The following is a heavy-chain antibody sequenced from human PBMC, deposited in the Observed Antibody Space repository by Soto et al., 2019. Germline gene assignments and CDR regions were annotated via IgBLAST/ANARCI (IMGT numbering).Heavy chain of an antibody. CDR1: GYTFTSYD. D-gene: IGHD6-13*01. Sequence: QVQLVQSGAEVKKSGASVKVSCKASGYTFTSYDINWVRQATGQGLEWMGWMNPNSGNTGYAQKSQVRVTMTRSTSISTAYMELSSLRYEATAVYYCARESSAAGTGWFDPGGQGTLVTVSS. V-gene: IGHV1-8*01. J-gene: IGHJ5*02. CDR2: MNPNSGNT. CDR3: ARESSAAGTGWFDP.